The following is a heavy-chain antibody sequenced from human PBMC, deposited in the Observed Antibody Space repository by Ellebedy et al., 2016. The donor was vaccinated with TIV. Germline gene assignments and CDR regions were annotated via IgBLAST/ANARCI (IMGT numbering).Heavy chain of an antibody. CDR2: INSDGSSI. J-gene: IGHJ4*02. CDR3: AGTHINMIVE. D-gene: IGHD3-22*01. V-gene: IGHV3-74*01. Sequence: GESLKISCAASGFTFSSYAMSWVRQAPGKGLVWVSRINSDGSSISYADSVKGRFTISRDNAKNTLYLQMNSLRVEDTAVYYCAGTHINMIVEWGQGTLVTVSS. CDR1: GFTFSSYA.